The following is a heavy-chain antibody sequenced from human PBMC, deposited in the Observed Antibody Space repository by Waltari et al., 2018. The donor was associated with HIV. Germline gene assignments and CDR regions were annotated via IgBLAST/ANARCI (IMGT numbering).Heavy chain of an antibody. D-gene: IGHD3-10*01. CDR1: GGSITSDY. Sequence: QVQLQESCPGLVKPSETLSLTCTVSGGSITSDYWSWIRQPPGKGLEWIGYVSYSGNTNYNPSLKSRVTISVDTSKDQFSLKLSSVTAADTAVYYCATKLSGKGWFDPWGQGTLVTVSS. V-gene: IGHV4-59*01. CDR3: ATKLSGKGWFDP. CDR2: VSYSGNT. J-gene: IGHJ5*02.